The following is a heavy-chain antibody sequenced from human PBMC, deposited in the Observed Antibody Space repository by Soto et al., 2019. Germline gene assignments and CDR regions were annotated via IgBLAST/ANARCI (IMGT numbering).Heavy chain of an antibody. CDR1: GFSLSTSGVG. J-gene: IGHJ3*02. CDR3: AHRRERVYYDYIWGSYRNDAFDI. D-gene: IGHD3-16*02. Sequence: QITLKESGPTLVKPTQTLTLTCTFSGFSLSTSGVGVGWIRQPPGKALEWLALIYWDDDKRYSPSLKSRLTITKETSKNQVVITMTNRDPVDTATYYCAHRRERVYYDYIWGSYRNDAFDIWGQGTMVTVSS. V-gene: IGHV2-5*02. CDR2: IYWDDDK.